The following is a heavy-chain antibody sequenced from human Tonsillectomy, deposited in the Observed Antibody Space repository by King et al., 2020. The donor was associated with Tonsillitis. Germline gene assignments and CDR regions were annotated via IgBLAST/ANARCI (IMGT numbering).Heavy chain of an antibody. CDR3: AGLDTAMFKGYYYYGMDV. J-gene: IGHJ6*02. D-gene: IGHD5-18*01. Sequence: QLVQSGAEVKKPGESLRISCKGSGYSFNSYWINWVRQMPGKGLEWMGRIDPSDSYTNYSPSFQGHVTISVDKSISTAYLQWSSLKASDTAIYYCAGLDTAMFKGYYYYGMDVWGQGTTVTVSS. V-gene: IGHV5-10-1*03. CDR2: IDPSDSYT. CDR1: GYSFNSYW.